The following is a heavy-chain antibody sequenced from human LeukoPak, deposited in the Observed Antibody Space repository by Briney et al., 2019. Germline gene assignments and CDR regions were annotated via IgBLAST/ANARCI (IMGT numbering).Heavy chain of an antibody. CDR3: ARHGKNYDILTGYYDYGMDV. J-gene: IGHJ6*02. Sequence: SETLSLTCTVSCGSISSYYWSWIRQPPGKRLEWIGYIYYSGSTNYNPSLKSRVTISVDTSKNQFSLKLSSVTAADTAVYYCARHGKNYDILTGYYDYGMDVWGQGTTVTVSS. CDR1: CGSISSYY. D-gene: IGHD3-9*01. V-gene: IGHV4-59*08. CDR2: IYYSGST.